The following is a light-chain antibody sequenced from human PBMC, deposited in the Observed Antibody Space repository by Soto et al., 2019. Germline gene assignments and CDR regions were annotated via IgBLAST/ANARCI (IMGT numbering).Light chain of an antibody. V-gene: IGKV3-20*01. Sequence: IVLTQSPGTLSLTPGERATLSCRASQSVSSSYLAWYPQKPGQAPRLLIYGASSRATCIPDRFSGSGSGTDFTLRISSLEPEDSAVYYCQQYGSSPPFTFGPGTRVDIK. CDR3: QQYGSSPPFT. CDR1: QSVSSSY. J-gene: IGKJ3*01. CDR2: GAS.